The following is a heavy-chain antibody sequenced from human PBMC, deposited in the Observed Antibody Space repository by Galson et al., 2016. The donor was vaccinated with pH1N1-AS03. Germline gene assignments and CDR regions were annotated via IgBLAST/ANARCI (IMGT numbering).Heavy chain of an antibody. Sequence: SLRLSCAASGFTFTSYSMNWVRQSPGKGLEWVSFISDDGKSTYYADSVKGWFTISRDNAENSLSLQMGSRTNADTGVYYWARSLLLRGITFESWGQGTLVTVSS. CDR3: ARSLLLRGITFES. D-gene: IGHD2/OR15-2a*01. V-gene: IGHV3-48*02. J-gene: IGHJ4*02. CDR2: ISDDGKST. CDR1: GFTFTSYS.